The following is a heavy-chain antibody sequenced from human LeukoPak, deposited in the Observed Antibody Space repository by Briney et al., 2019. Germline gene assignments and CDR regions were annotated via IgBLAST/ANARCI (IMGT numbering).Heavy chain of an antibody. CDR3: ARGQRFYGGDYFDY. V-gene: IGHV4-38-2*02. J-gene: IGHJ4*02. D-gene: IGHD4-23*01. Sequence: SETLSLTCTVSGYSISSGYYWGWIRQPPGKGLEWIGSIYHSGSTYYNPSLKSRVTISVDTSKNQFSLKLSSVTAADTAVYYCARGQRFYGGDYFDYWGQGTLVTVSS. CDR2: IYHSGST. CDR1: GYSISSGYY.